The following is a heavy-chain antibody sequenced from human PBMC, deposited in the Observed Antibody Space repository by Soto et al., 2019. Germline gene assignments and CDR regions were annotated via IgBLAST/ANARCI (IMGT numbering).Heavy chain of an antibody. J-gene: IGHJ6*02. CDR2: INSDGSST. D-gene: IGHD3-3*01. CDR3: ARARTYYDFWSGYYTGGGYYYYGMDV. V-gene: IGHV3-74*01. CDR1: GFTLSSYW. Sequence: PGGPLRLSCAASGFTLSSYWMHWVRQVPGKGLVWVSRINSDGSSTSYADSVKGRFTISRDNAKNTLYLQMNSLRAEDTAVYYCARARTYYDFWSGYYTGGGYYYYGMDVWGQGTTVTVSS.